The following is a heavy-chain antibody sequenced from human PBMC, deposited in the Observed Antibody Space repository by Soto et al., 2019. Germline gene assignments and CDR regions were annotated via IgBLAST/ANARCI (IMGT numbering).Heavy chain of an antibody. D-gene: IGHD3-3*01. J-gene: IGHJ6*02. CDR2: IIPIFGTA. V-gene: IGHV1-69*13. CDR1: GGTFSSYA. CDR3: ASWSAYYDFWSGYPYYYYYGMDV. Sequence: VKVSCKASGGTFSSYAISWVRQAPGQGLEWMGGIIPIFGTANYAQKFQGRVTITADESTSTAYMELSSLRSEDTAVYYCASWSAYYDFWSGYPYYYYYGMDVWGQGTTVTVSS.